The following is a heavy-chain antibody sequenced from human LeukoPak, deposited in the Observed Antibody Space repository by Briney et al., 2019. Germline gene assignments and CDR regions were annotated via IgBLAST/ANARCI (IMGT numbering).Heavy chain of an antibody. V-gene: IGHV3-20*01. CDR2: INWNGGST. J-gene: IGHJ4*02. D-gene: IGHD6-19*01. Sequence: GGSLSLSCAASGFTFDDYGMSWVRQAPGKGLEWVSGINWNGGSTGYADSVKGRFTISRDNAKNSLYLQMNSLRAEDTALYHCARASSYSSGWDYFDYWGQGTLVTVSS. CDR1: GFTFDDYG. CDR3: ARASSYSSGWDYFDY.